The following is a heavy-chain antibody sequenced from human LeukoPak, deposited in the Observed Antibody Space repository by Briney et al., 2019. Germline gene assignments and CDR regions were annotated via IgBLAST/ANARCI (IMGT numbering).Heavy chain of an antibody. J-gene: IGHJ5*02. V-gene: IGHV4-34*01. CDR3: ARSDTYYGSGSYSNWFDP. CDR1: GGSFSGYY. CDR2: INHSGST. D-gene: IGHD3-10*01. Sequence: SETLSLTCAVSGGSFSGYYWSWIRQPPGTGLEWIGEINHSGSTNYNPSLKSRVTISVDTSKNQFSLKLSSVTAADTAVYYCARSDTYYGSGSYSNWFDPWGQGTLVTVSS.